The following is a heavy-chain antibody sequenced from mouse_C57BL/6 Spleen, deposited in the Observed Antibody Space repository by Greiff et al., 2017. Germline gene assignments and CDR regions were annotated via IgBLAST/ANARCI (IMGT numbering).Heavy chain of an antibody. Sequence: EQVVESGPELVKPGASVKISCKASGYSFTSYYIHWVKQRPGQGLEWIGWIYPGSGNTKYNEKFKGKATLTADTSSSTAYMQLSSLTSEDSAVYYCANYGSSSSFDYWGQGTTLTVSS. V-gene: IGHV1-66*01. J-gene: IGHJ2*01. D-gene: IGHD1-1*01. CDR3: ANYGSSSSFDY. CDR1: GYSFTSYY. CDR2: IYPGSGNT.